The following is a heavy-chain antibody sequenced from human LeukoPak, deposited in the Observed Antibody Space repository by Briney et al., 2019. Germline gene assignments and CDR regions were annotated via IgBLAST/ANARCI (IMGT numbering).Heavy chain of an antibody. CDR2: VSSSGSTI. CDR1: GFTFSDYY. D-gene: IGHD1-14*01. CDR3: ARIDSRRTFDI. J-gene: IGHJ3*02. V-gene: IGHV3-11*04. Sequence: GGSLRLSCAASGFTFSDYYMSWIRQAPGKGLEWVSYVSSSGSTIYCADSVKGRFTISRDNAKNSLSLQMNNLRFEGTAVYYCARIDSRRTFDIWGQGTMVTVSS.